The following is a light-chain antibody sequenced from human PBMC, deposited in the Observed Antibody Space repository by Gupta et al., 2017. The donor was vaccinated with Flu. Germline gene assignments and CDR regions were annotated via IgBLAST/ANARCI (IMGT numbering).Light chain of an antibody. CDR1: SSNIGNNY. V-gene: IGLV1-51*01. CDR2: DNN. CDR3: GTWDSRLSAAV. Sequence: QSVLTQPPSVSAAPGQKLTLPCAGSSSNIGNNYVSWYQQLPGTTPKLLIYDNNKRPSGIPDRFSGSKSGTSATLGITGLQTGDEADYYCGTWDSRLSAAVFGGGTQLTVL. J-gene: IGLJ7*01.